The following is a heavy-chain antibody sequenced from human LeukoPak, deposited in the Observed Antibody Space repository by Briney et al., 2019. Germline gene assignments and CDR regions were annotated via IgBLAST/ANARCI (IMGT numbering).Heavy chain of an antibody. CDR3: AKDLAYYSDSSGYSGYLDY. V-gene: IGHV3-23*01. Sequence: GGSLRLSCAASGSTFSDCAMSWVRQAPGMGLEWVSAISGTGGGTYYADSVKGRFTVSRDNSKNTVYLQMNSLRAEDTAVYYCAKDLAYYSDSSGYSGYLDYWGQGTLVTVSS. J-gene: IGHJ4*02. CDR1: GSTFSDCA. D-gene: IGHD3-22*01. CDR2: ISGTGGGT.